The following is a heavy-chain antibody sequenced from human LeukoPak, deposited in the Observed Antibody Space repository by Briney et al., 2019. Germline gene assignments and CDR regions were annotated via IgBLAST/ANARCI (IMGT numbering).Heavy chain of an antibody. Sequence: SETLSLSCAVYGGSFSGYYWSWIRQPPGKGLEWIGEINHSGSTNYNPSLKSRVTISVDTSKNRFSLKLSSVTAADTAVYYCARHYYDSSGYYYWSVYYYGMDVWGQGTTVTVSS. CDR3: ARHYYDSSGYYYWSVYYYGMDV. CDR2: INHSGST. J-gene: IGHJ6*02. CDR1: GGSFSGYY. V-gene: IGHV4-34*01. D-gene: IGHD3-22*01.